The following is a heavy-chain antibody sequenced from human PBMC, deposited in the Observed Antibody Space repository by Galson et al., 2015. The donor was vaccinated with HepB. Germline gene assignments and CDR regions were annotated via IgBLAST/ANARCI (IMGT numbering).Heavy chain of an antibody. CDR1: GGTFSSYA. V-gene: IGHV1-69*13. D-gene: IGHD2-21*02. J-gene: IGHJ3*02. CDR3: ARDPRVTNAIDI. CDR2: IIPIFGTA. Sequence: SVKVSCKASGGTFSSYAISWVRQAPGQGLEWMGGIIPIFGTANYAQKFQGRVTITADESTSTAYMELSSLRSEDTAVYYCARDPRVTNAIDIWGQGTMVTVSS.